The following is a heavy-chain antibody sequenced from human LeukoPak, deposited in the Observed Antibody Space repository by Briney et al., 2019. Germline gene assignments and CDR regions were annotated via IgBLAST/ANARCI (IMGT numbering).Heavy chain of an antibody. V-gene: IGHV1-46*01. CDR1: GYTFPSYF. J-gene: IGHJ4*02. Sequence: ASVKVSCKASGYTFPSYFMHWVRQAPGQGLEWMGIINPTGGSTTYAQKFQGRVTMTRDTSTSTVYMDLSSLRADDTDVYYCARTAARRFDYWGQRTLVTVSS. CDR2: INPTGGST. CDR3: ARTAARRFDY. D-gene: IGHD6-6*01.